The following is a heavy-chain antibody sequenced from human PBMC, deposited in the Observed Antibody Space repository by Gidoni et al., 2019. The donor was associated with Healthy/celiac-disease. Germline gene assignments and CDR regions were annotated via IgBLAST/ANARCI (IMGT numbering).Heavy chain of an antibody. Sequence: EGQLLFSGGGLVQRGVSLGLLCADSGVTVSSYATSRVRQAPGEGLEWVSAISGSGGSTYYADSVKGRFTISRDNSKNTLYLQMNSLRAEDTAVYYCAKVIAAPNYYFDYWGQGTLVTVSS. CDR2: ISGSGGST. V-gene: IGHV3-23*01. D-gene: IGHD6-13*01. J-gene: IGHJ4*02. CDR1: GVTVSSYA. CDR3: AKVIAAPNYYFDY.